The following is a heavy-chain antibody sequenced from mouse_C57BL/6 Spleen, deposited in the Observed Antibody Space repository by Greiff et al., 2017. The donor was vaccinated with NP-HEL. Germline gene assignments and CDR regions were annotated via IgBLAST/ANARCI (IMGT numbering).Heavy chain of an antibody. Sequence: QVQLKQPGAELVKPGASVKVSCKASGYTFTSYWMHWVKQRPGQGLEWIGRIHPSDSDTNYNQKFKGKATLTVDKSSSTAYMQLSSLTSEDSAVYYCAICDYDRDWYFDVWGTGTTVTVSS. CDR2: IHPSDSDT. V-gene: IGHV1-74*01. CDR3: AICDYDRDWYFDV. CDR1: GYTFTSYW. J-gene: IGHJ1*03. D-gene: IGHD2-4*01.